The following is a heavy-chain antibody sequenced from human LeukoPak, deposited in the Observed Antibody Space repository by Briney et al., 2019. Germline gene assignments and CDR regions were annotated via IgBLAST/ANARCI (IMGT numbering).Heavy chain of an antibody. J-gene: IGHJ4*02. CDR3: ARDGNAL. D-gene: IGHD1-1*01. V-gene: IGHV4-39*07. CDR1: GGSISGNGYY. CDR2: IYYSGGT. Sequence: SETLSLTCTVSGGSISGNGYYWAWFSQPPGKGLEWIGSIYYSGGTYYNPSLKSRVTISIDTSKNQFSLKLRSVTAADTAVYYCARDGNALWGQGTLVTVSS.